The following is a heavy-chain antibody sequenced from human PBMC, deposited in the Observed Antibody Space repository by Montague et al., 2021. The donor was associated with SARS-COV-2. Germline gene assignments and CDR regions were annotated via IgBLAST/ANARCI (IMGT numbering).Heavy chain of an antibody. J-gene: IGHJ4*02. D-gene: IGHD6-19*01. CDR1: GFPFSLFT. CDR2: IFSDGQKK. CDR3: VSDEAGVDGGH. V-gene: IGHV3-30*04. Sequence: SLRLSCAASGFPFSLFTMHWVRQAPGKGPEWGAVIFSDGQKKFYADSVKGRLTISRDNPTNTLFLQLDSLTADDTAVYYCVSDEAGVDGGHWGQGTLVTVSS.